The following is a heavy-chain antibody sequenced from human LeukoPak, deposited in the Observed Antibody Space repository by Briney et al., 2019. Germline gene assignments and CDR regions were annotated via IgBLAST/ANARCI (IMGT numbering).Heavy chain of an antibody. CDR3: AKDLPLIVVVPAAITFDY. J-gene: IGHJ4*02. Sequence: PGGSLRLSCAASGFTFSSYGMHWVRQAPGKGLEWVAFIRYDGSNKYYADSAKGRFTISRDNSKNTLYLQMNSLRAEDTAVYYCAKDLPLIVVVPAAITFDYWGQGTLVTVSS. CDR1: GFTFSSYG. D-gene: IGHD2-2*02. V-gene: IGHV3-30*02. CDR2: IRYDGSNK.